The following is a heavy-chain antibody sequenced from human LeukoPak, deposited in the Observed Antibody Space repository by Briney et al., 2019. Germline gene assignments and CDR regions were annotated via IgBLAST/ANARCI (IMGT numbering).Heavy chain of an antibody. V-gene: IGHV1-69*05. J-gene: IGHJ5*02. D-gene: IGHD1-26*01. CDR1: GGTFSSYA. CDR3: AREGLGGDNWFDP. Sequence: SVKVSCKASGGTFSSYAISWVRQAPGQGLEWMGGIIPIFGTANYAQKFQGRVTITTDESTSTAYMELSSLRSEDTAVYYCAREGLGGDNWFDPWGQGTLVTVSS. CDR2: IIPIFGTA.